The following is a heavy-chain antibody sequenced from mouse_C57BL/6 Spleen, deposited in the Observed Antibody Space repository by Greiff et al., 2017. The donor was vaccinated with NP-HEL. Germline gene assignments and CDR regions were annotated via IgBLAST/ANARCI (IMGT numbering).Heavy chain of an antibody. V-gene: IGHV1-64*01. D-gene: IGHD2-1*01. CDR2: IHPNSGST. CDR3: ARGGYYGNFYFDY. Sequence: QVHVKQSGAELVKPGASVKLSCKASGYTFTSYWMHWVKQRPGQGLEWIGMIHPNSGSTNYNEKFKSKATLTVDKSSSTAYMQLSSLTSEDSAVYYCARGGYYGNFYFDYWGQGTTLTVSS. CDR1: GYTFTSYW. J-gene: IGHJ2*01.